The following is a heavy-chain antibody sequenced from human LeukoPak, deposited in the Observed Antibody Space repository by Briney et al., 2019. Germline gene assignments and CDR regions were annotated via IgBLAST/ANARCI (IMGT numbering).Heavy chain of an antibody. D-gene: IGHD1-26*01. Sequence: SETLSLTCTVSGGSISSSSYYWGWIRPPPGKGLEWIGYIYYSGSTNYNPSLKSRVTISVDTSKNQFSLKLSSVTAADTAVYYCARAVGRYFDYWGQGTLVTVSS. CDR1: GGSISSSSYY. V-gene: IGHV4-61*05. CDR3: ARAVGRYFDY. J-gene: IGHJ4*02. CDR2: IYYSGST.